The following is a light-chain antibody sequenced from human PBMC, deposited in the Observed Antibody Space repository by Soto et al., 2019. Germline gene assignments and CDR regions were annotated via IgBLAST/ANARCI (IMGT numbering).Light chain of an antibody. CDR1: SSDVGGFDF. V-gene: IGLV2-8*01. Sequence: QSALTQPPSASGSPGQSVTISCTGTSSDVGGFDFVSWYQQHPGKAPKLIIYEVSQRPSGVPDRFSGSKSGNTASLTVSGLQADDEADYYCSSYAGSNVVFGGGTQLTVL. J-gene: IGLJ7*01. CDR3: SSYAGSNVV. CDR2: EVS.